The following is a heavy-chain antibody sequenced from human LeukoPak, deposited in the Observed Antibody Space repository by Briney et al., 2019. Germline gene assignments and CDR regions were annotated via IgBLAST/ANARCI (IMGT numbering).Heavy chain of an antibody. D-gene: IGHD3-3*01. V-gene: IGHV1-2*02. Sequence: GASVKVSCKSSGYTFTGYYMHWVRQAPGQGLEWMGWINPNSGGTNYAQKFQGRVTMTRDTSISTAYMELSRLRSDDTAVYYCARSARITIFGVVTSNNWFDPWAREPWSPSPQ. CDR1: GYTFTGYY. CDR2: INPNSGGT. CDR3: ARSARITIFGVVTSNNWFDP. J-gene: IGHJ5*02.